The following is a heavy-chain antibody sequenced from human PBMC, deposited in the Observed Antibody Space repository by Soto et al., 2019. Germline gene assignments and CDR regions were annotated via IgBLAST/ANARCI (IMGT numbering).Heavy chain of an antibody. V-gene: IGHV4-59*01. J-gene: IGHJ4*02. CDR1: GGSINNYY. D-gene: IGHD2-2*01. Sequence: QVQLQESGPGLVKPSETLSLTCTVSGGSINNYYWSWIRQPPGKGLEWIGYIYYSGRTNYNPSLKSRVPISVDTSKSQFSLKLSSVTAADTAVYFFARALDSSAAPFDYWGQGTLVTVSS. CDR2: IYYSGRT. CDR3: ARALDSSAAPFDY.